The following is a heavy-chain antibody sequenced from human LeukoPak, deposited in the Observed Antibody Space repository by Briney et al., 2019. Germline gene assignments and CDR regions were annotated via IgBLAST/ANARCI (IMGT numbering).Heavy chain of an antibody. V-gene: IGHV3-30-3*01. J-gene: IGHJ4*02. CDR3: ARDIRQWLVWGYFDY. CDR1: GFTFSSYA. Sequence: PGGSLRLSCAASGFTFSSYAMHWVRQAPGKGLEWVAVISYDGSNKYYADSVKGRFTISRDNSKNTLYLQMNSLRAEDTAVYYCARDIRQWLVWGYFDYWGQGTLVTVSS. D-gene: IGHD6-19*01. CDR2: ISYDGSNK.